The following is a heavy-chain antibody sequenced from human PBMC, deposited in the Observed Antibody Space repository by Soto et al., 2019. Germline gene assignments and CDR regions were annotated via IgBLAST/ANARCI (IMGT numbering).Heavy chain of an antibody. Sequence: SETLSLTCSVSGYSNRSGYYWGWVRQAPGKGLKWLGSVYHNGIMFHNPSFQSRDTISVDTSMNQFSLNLRSVNAADTAVYYCSDLWFGEFAFNYWGDGILVKVSS. CDR3: SDLWFGEFAFNY. CDR2: VYHNGIM. D-gene: IGHD3-10*01. CDR1: GYSNRSGYY. J-gene: IGHJ4*01. V-gene: IGHV4-38-2*02.